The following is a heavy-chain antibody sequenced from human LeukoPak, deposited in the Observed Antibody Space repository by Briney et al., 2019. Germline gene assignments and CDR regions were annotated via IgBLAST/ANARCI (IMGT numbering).Heavy chain of an antibody. D-gene: IGHD2-15*01. CDR3: TRDIVVVVAAMNYYYYYMDV. J-gene: IGHJ6*03. CDR1: GFTFGDYA. V-gene: IGHV3-49*03. Sequence: GGSLRLSCTASGFTFGDYAMSWFRQAPGKGLEWVGFIRSKAYGGTTEYAASVKGRFTISRDDSKSIAYLQMNSLKTEDTAVYYCTRDIVVVVAAMNYYYYYMDVWGKGTTVTASS. CDR2: IRSKAYGGTT.